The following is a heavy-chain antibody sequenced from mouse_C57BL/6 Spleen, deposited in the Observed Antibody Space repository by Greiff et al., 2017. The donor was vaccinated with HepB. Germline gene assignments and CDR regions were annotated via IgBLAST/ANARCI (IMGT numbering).Heavy chain of an antibody. V-gene: IGHV5-17*01. CDR2: ISSGSSTI. J-gene: IGHJ2*01. CDR1: GFTFSDYG. Sequence: EVKLVESGGGLVKPGGSLKLSCAASGFTFSDYGMHWVRQAPEKGLEWVAYISSGSSTIYYADTVKGRFTISRDNSTNTLFLNMTSLRSENTAMYYCARNYFDYWGQGTTLTVSS. CDR3: ARNYFDY.